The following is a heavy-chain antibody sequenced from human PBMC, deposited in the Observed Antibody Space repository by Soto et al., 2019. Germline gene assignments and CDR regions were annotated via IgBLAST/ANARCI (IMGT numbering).Heavy chain of an antibody. Sequence: QVQLQQWGAGLLKPSETLSLTCAVYSGSFSGYYWTWIRQAPGKGLEWIGEINHCGGTNYNSSLKSRVTISVDTSKNQFSLILYSVTAADTAVYYCPRDRQYYKFWSGCQNEGPCAMDVWGQATAVTVSS. J-gene: IGHJ6*02. CDR1: SGSFSGYY. D-gene: IGHD3-3*01. V-gene: IGHV4-34*02. CDR2: INHCGGT. CDR3: PRDRQYYKFWSGCQNEGPCAMDV.